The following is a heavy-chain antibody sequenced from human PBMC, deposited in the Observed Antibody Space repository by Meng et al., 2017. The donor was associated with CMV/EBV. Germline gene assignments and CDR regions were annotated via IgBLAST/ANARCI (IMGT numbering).Heavy chain of an antibody. D-gene: IGHD4-17*01. J-gene: IGHJ6*03. CDR2: IDYSGST. CDR1: VASISICVYS. Sequence: QLPLQELAAARVEPSPTLCSPSSVSVASISICVYSLSSCRQPPGKGPQCFGYIDYSGSTYYNPSHKSRVSISVDTSNNQFTRKLSSVTAADTAVYYCAREDPYVDPLYFYYLDVWGKGTTVTVSS. CDR3: AREDPYVDPLYFYYLDV. V-gene: IGHV4-30-4*08.